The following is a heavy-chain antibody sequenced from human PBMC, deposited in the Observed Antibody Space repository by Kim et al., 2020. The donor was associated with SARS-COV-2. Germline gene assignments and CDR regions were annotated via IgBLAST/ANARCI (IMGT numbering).Heavy chain of an antibody. CDR2: IYYSGTT. J-gene: IGHJ6*02. V-gene: IGHV4-30-4*08. D-gene: IGHD4-17*01. CDR1: GGSVSSGNYY. CDR3: DRGNLGGTLRPHYYDFGIDL. Sequence: SETLSLTCSVYGGSVSSGNYYWTWVRQSPGMGLECIGHIYYSGTTYYNASLKRRLNISRDTSKNHLYLMLNSVTAADTAIYYCDRGNLGGTLRPHYYDFGIDLWGQGTTVTVSS.